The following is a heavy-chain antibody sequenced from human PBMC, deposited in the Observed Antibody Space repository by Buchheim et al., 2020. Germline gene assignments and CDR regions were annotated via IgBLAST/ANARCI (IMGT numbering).Heavy chain of an antibody. CDR3: ARVPISIDCSSTSCSRGYFDY. D-gene: IGHD2-2*01. V-gene: IGHV4-34*01. J-gene: IGHJ4*02. CDR1: GGSFSAYY. Sequence: QVQLQQWGAGLLKPSETLSLTCAVYGGSFSAYYWSWIRQPPGKGLEWIGEINHSGSTNYNPSLKSRVPISVDTSKNQFSLKLSSVTAADTAVYYCARVPISIDCSSTSCSRGYFDYWGQGNL. CDR2: INHSGST.